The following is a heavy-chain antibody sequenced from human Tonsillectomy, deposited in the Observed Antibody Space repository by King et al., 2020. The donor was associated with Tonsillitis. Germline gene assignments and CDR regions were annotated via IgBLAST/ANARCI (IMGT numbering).Heavy chain of an antibody. CDR1: GFSLSTSGMC. D-gene: IGHD2-15*01. J-gene: IGHJ4*02. V-gene: IGHV2-70*11. CDR3: ARMRMHCSGDSCYPHFDY. Sequence: VTLKESGPALVKPTQTLTLTCTVSGFSLSTSGMCVSWIRQPPGKALEWLARIDWDDDKYYSTSLKTRLTISKDTSNNQVVLTMTNMDPVDTATYYCARMRMHCSGDSCYPHFDYWGQGTLVTVSS. CDR2: IDWDDDK.